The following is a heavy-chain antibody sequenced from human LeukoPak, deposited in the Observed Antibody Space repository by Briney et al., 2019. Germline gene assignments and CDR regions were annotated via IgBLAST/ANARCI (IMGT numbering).Heavy chain of an antibody. J-gene: IGHJ3*02. CDR3: ARVLGSYGLIDI. Sequence: ASVKVSCKASGYTFTGYYMHWVRQAPGQGLEWMGWINPNSGGTNYAQKFQGRVTMTRDTSISTAYMELSRLRSDDTAVYYCARVLGSYGLIDIWGQGTMVTVSS. D-gene: IGHD5-18*01. V-gene: IGHV1-2*02. CDR2: INPNSGGT. CDR1: GYTFTGYY.